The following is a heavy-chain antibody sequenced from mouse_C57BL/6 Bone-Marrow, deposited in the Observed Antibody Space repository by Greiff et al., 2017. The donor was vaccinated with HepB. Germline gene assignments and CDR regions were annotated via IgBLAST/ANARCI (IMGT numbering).Heavy chain of an antibody. Sequence: LVKPGASVKMSCKASGYTFTDYNMHWVKQSHGKSLEWIGYINPNNGGTSYNQKFKGKATLTVNKSSSTAYMELRSLTSEDSAVYYCARALYYDYPWYFDVWGTGTTVTVSS. CDR2: INPNNGGT. CDR3: ARALYYDYPWYFDV. J-gene: IGHJ1*03. CDR1: GYTFTDYN. V-gene: IGHV1-22*01. D-gene: IGHD2-4*01.